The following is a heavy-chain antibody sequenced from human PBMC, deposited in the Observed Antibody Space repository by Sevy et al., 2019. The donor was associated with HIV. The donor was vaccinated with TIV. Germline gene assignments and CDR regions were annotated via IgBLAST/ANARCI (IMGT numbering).Heavy chain of an antibody. V-gene: IGHV3-49*04. J-gene: IGHJ4*02. CDR2: FKSKIHGGTT. D-gene: IGHD1-26*01. Sequence: GGCLRLSCTASGFIFGDYGMSWVRQAPGKGLEWIAFFKSKIHGGTTENAASVKGRFTISRDDSKNIVYLQMSNLKTDDTAVYYCTRWSGSQSIFDYWGQGTLVTVSS. CDR3: TRWSGSQSIFDY. CDR1: GFIFGDYG.